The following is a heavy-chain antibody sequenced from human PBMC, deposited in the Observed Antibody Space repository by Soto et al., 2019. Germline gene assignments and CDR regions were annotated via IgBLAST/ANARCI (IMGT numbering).Heavy chain of an antibody. D-gene: IGHD3-9*01. CDR1: GDSVIFGHHY. Sequence: AEPLTITCIACGDSVIFGHHYRSWIRQPPGKGLEWIGHIFFTGATNYSPSLKSRVTMSVDSSKSQFSLNLTSVTAADSAIYYCARARPDSAGSILFHWLDVQRRGTTVPVS. V-gene: IGHV4-61*01. J-gene: IGHJ6*02. CDR3: ARARPDSAGSILFHWLDV. CDR2: IFFTGAT.